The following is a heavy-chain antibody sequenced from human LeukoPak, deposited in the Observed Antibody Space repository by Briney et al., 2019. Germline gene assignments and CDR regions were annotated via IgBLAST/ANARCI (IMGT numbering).Heavy chain of an antibody. D-gene: IGHD3-10*01. CDR1: GFTFSSDW. CDR2: IKPDEGEK. CDR3: VRYYTSQSWYCDL. Sequence: GGSLRLSCAASGFTFSSDWMIWVRQAPGKGLEWVANIKPDEGEKYYVDSVKGRFTVSRDNAKNSLYLQMNSLRVEDTAVYYCVRYYTSQSWYCDLWGRGTLVTVSS. J-gene: IGHJ2*01. V-gene: IGHV3-7*01.